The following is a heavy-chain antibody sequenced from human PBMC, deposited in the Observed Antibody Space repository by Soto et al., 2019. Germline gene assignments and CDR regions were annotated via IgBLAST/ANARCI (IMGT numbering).Heavy chain of an antibody. CDR3: ARQEWLRPNFDAFDI. J-gene: IGHJ3*02. CDR1: GGSISSYY. V-gene: IGHV4-59*08. D-gene: IGHD5-12*01. Sequence: NPSETLSLTCTVSGGSISSYYWSWIRQPPGKGLEWIGYIYYSGSTNYNPSLKSRVTISVDTSKNQFSLKLSSVTAADTAVYYCARQEWLRPNFDAFDIWGQGTMVTVSS. CDR2: IYYSGST.